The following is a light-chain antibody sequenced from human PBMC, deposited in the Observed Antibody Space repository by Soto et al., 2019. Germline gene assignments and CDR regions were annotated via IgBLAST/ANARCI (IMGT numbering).Light chain of an antibody. V-gene: IGKV1-39*01. CDR2: AAS. CDR1: QGIRND. CDR3: QQSYSRT. Sequence: IQMTQPPSSLSASVGDRVTITCRASQGIRNDLGWYQLKPGKAPKLLIYAASSLQSGVPSRFSGSGSGTDFTLTITSLQPEDFATYYCQQSYSRTFGQGTKVDI. J-gene: IGKJ1*01.